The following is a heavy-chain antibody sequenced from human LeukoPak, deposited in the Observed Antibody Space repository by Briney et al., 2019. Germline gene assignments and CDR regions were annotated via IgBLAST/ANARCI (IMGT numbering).Heavy chain of an antibody. Sequence: GGSLRLSCAASGFGFSTSWMTWVRQTPGKGLELVANINIDGSQRYHADSVEGRFTISRDNVKNTLHLQMNSLRVEDTAVYYCARDPGWGALDYWGQGALVIVSS. CDR2: INIDGSQR. V-gene: IGHV3-7*03. CDR3: ARDPGWGALDY. J-gene: IGHJ4*02. D-gene: IGHD3-16*01. CDR1: GFGFSTSW.